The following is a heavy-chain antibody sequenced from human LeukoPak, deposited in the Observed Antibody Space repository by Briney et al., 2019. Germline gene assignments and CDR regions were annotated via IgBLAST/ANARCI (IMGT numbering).Heavy chain of an antibody. J-gene: IGHJ4*01. CDR1: GFTFSSYA. Sequence: HPGGSLRLSCAASGFTFSSYAMSWVRQAPGKGLEWVSAISGSGGSTYYADSVKGRFTISRDNSKNTLYVQMNSLRDEDTAVYYCAKEGRPPGTDDYSNWLFDDYWGQEPWSPSPQ. CDR3: AKEGRPPGTDDYSNWLFDDY. D-gene: IGHD4-11*01. CDR2: ISGSGGST. V-gene: IGHV3-23*01.